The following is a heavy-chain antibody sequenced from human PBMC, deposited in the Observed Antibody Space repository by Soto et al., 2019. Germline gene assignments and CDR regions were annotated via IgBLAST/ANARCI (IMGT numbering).Heavy chain of an antibody. Sequence: EVQLVESGGGLVQPGRSLRLSCAASGFMFDDFAMHWVRQAPGKGLEWVSGISWNSGDVAYADSVKGRFTISRDNAKHSVYLHLNSLRPEDTALYYCAKAPSVVTHWFDPWGQGTLVTDSS. J-gene: IGHJ5*02. D-gene: IGHD3-22*01. CDR3: AKAPSVVTHWFDP. CDR1: GFMFDDFA. V-gene: IGHV3-9*01. CDR2: ISWNSGDV.